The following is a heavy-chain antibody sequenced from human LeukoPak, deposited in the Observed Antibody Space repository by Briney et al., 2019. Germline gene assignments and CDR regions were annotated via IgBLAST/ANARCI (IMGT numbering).Heavy chain of an antibody. CDR2: IYYSGST. CDR3: AREGGSGYPFDP. Sequence: SETLSLTCTVSGGSISSGGYYWSWIRQHPGRGLEWMGYIYYSGSTYYNPSLKSRVTISVDTSKNQFSLKLSSVTAADTAVYYCAREGGSGYPFDPWGQGTLVTVSS. D-gene: IGHD3-22*01. J-gene: IGHJ5*02. V-gene: IGHV4-31*03. CDR1: GGSISSGGYY.